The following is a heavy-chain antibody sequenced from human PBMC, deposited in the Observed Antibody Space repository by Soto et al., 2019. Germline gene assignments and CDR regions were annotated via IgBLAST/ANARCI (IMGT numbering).Heavy chain of an antibody. J-gene: IGHJ6*02. V-gene: IGHV3-33*01. CDR1: GFTFSSYG. CDR2: IWYDGSNK. Sequence: QVQLVESGGGVVQPGRSLRLSCAASGFTFSSYGMHWVRQAPGKGLEWVAVIWYDGSNKYYADSVKGRFTISRDNSKNTLYLQMNSLRAEDTAVYYCARAPWVVIISNYGMDVWGQGTTVTVSS. CDR3: ARAPWVVIISNYGMDV. D-gene: IGHD3-3*01.